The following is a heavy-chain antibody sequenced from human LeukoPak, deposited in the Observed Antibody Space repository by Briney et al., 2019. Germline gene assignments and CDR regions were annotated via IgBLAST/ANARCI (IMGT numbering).Heavy chain of an antibody. J-gene: IGHJ4*02. Sequence: PGGSLRLSCAASGFTFSRYWMSWVRQAPGKGLEWVGNIKQDGSEKFYVDSVKGRFTISRDNAKKSLYLQMNSLRADDTAVYFCARGVVGVIEVRVYYVDYWGQGTLVTVSS. D-gene: IGHD3-3*01. CDR3: ARGVVGVIEVRVYYVDY. CDR1: GFTFSRYW. V-gene: IGHV3-7*01. CDR2: IKQDGSEK.